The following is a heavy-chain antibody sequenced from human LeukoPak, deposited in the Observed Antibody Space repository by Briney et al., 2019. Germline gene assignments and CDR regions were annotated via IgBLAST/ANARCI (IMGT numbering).Heavy chain of an antibody. D-gene: IGHD5-18*01. CDR2: INHSGRT. Sequence: SETLSLTCAVYGGSFSGYYWNWIRQPPGKGLEWIGEINHSGRTNYNPSLKSRVTVSVDTSKNQFSLKLSSVTAADTAVYYCARDADTSFGYWGQGTLVTVSS. V-gene: IGHV4-34*01. CDR1: GGSFSGYY. CDR3: ARDADTSFGY. J-gene: IGHJ4*02.